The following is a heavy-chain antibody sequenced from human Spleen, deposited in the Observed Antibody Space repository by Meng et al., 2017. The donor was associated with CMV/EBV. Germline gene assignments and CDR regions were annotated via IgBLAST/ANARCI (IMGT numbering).Heavy chain of an antibody. Sequence: ASVKVSCKASGCTFSRYSINWVRQAPGQGLEWMGWINPNSGGTNYAQKFQDRVTMTGDTSITTAYMELSRLRSDDMAVYYCARVKRYCTGGSCSSTGYYGMDVWGQGTTVTVSS. V-gene: IGHV1-2*02. CDR3: ARVKRYCTGGSCSSTGYYGMDV. J-gene: IGHJ6*02. CDR1: GCTFSRYS. CDR2: INPNSGGT. D-gene: IGHD2-15*01.